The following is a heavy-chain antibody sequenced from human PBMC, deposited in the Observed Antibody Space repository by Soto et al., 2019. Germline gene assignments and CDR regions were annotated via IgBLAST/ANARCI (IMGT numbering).Heavy chain of an antibody. V-gene: IGHV3-33*01. CDR3: ARDGVGATAFWGYLEY. J-gene: IGHJ4*02. Sequence: QVQLVESGGGVVQPGRSLRLSCVASGFTFSGYGMHWVRQAPGKGLEWVAIIRYDGSNIYYADSVRGRFAISRDNSKNTLFLQMYSLGAEDTAVYYCARDGVGATAFWGYLEYWGQGALVTVSS. CDR1: GFTFSGYG. D-gene: IGHD3-16*01. CDR2: IRYDGSNI.